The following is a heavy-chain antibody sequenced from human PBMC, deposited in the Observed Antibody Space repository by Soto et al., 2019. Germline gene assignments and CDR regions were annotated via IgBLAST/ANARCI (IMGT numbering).Heavy chain of an antibody. D-gene: IGHD2-21*02. CDR2: INPSGGHT. CDR3: AIGGHVVVVTAAFDY. CDR1: GNTFSNYY. Sequence: ASVKVSCKASGNTFSNYYIHWVRQAPGQGLEWMGTINPSGGHTTYAQKFLGRVTMTRDTSTSTLYMELTSLRSEDTAVYYCAIGGHVVVVTAAFDYRGQATLVTVSS. J-gene: IGHJ4*02. V-gene: IGHV1-46*03.